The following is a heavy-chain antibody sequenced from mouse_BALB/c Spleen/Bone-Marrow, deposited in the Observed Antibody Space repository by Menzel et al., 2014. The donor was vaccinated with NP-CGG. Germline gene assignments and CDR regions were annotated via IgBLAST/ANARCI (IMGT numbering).Heavy chain of an antibody. CDR1: GFSLTSYG. V-gene: IGHV2-2*02. J-gene: IGHJ3*01. CDR3: ARNYYGSSAY. CDR2: IWSGGST. D-gene: IGHD1-1*01. Sequence: VQLQQPGPGLVQPSQSLSITCTVSGFSLTSYGVHWVRQSPGEGLEWLGVIWSGGSTDYNAAFISRLSISKDNSKSQVFFKMNSLQANDTAIYYCARNYYGSSAYWGQGTLVTVSA.